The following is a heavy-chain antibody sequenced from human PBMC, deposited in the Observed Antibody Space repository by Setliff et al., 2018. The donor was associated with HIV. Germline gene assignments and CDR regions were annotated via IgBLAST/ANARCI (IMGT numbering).Heavy chain of an antibody. J-gene: IGHJ3*02. V-gene: IGHV4-38-2*02. CDR1: GYTFSDPY. CDR2: VYYSGST. Sequence: SCKASGYTFSDPYIHWVRQAPGQGLEWLGSVYYSGSTYYDPSLNSRVTLSADTSKNQLSLKLTSVTAEDTGVYYCARTVPHSAAQDAFDIWGQGTVVTVSS. CDR3: ARTVPHSAAQDAFDI. D-gene: IGHD4-4*01.